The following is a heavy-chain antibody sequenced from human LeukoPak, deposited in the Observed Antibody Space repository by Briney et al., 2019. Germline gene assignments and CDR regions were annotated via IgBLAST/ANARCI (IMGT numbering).Heavy chain of an antibody. CDR1: GDSVSSNSAA. J-gene: IGHJ2*01. V-gene: IGHV6-1*01. CDR2: TYYRYKRYN. Sequence: PSQTLSLTCAISGDSVSSNSAAWNRIRQSPSRGLEWLERTYYRYKRYNDYAVSVKSRITINTATYKTQFSLQLNSVTPEDAAVYYCARENGNWYFDLWGRGTLVTVSS. CDR3: ARENGNWYFDL.